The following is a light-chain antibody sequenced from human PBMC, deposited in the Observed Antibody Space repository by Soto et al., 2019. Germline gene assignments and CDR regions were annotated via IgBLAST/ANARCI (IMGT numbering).Light chain of an antibody. CDR3: CSYAGSFTVV. Sequence: QSALTQPHSVSGSPGQSVTISCTGTSSDVGNYNYVSWYQQHPGKAPKLMIYDVNKRPSGVPDRFSGSKSGNTASLTISGLQAEDEADYYCCSYAGSFTVVFGGGTQLTVL. CDR2: DVN. CDR1: SSDVGNYNY. V-gene: IGLV2-11*01. J-gene: IGLJ2*01.